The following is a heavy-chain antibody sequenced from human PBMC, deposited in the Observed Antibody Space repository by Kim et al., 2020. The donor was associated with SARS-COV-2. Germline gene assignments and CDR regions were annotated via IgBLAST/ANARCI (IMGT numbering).Heavy chain of an antibody. CDR3: ARSFPSYYYDSSGYYYNYYYYYGMDV. J-gene: IGHJ6*02. CDR2: IIPIFGTA. D-gene: IGHD3-22*01. V-gene: IGHV1-69*13. CDR1: GGTFSSYA. Sequence: SVKVSCKASGGTFSSYAISWVRQAPGQGLEWMGGIIPIFGTANYAQKFQGRVTITADESTSTAYMELSSLRSEDTAVYYCARSFPSYYYDSSGYYYNYYYYYGMDVWGQGTTVTVSS.